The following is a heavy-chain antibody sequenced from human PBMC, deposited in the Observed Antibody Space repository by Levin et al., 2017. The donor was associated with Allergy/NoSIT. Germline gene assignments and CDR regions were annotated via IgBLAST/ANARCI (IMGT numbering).Heavy chain of an antibody. D-gene: IGHD1-26*01. CDR3: AGRTVGGTWAHFDY. Sequence: GESLKISCAASGFSVSGNYVSWVRQAPGKGLEWVSIIYNDGRTNYADSVKGRFTISGDNSKNTLYLEMNSLRAEDTAVYFCAGRTVGGTWAHFDYWGQGTLVTVSS. V-gene: IGHV3-53*01. J-gene: IGHJ4*02. CDR1: GFSVSGNY. CDR2: IYNDGRT.